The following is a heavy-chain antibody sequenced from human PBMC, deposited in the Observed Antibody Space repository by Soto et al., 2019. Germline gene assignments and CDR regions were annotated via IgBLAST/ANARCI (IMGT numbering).Heavy chain of an antibody. V-gene: IGHV3-30*18. CDR3: AKDFTGGMDV. J-gene: IGHJ6*02. D-gene: IGHD3-16*01. CDR1: GFTFSSYG. Sequence: QVQLVESGGGVVQPGRSLRLSCAASGFTFSSYGMHWVRQAPGKGLEWVAVISYDGSNKYYADSVKGRFTISRDNSKNTLYLQMTSLRAEDTAVYYCAKDFTGGMDVWGQGTTVTVSS. CDR2: ISYDGSNK.